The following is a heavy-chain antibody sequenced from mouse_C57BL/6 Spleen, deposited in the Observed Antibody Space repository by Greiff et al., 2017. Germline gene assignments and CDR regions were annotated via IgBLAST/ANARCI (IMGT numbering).Heavy chain of an antibody. Sequence: VKLQQPGTELVKPGASVKLSCKASGYTFTSYWMHWVKQRPGQGLEWIGNINPSNGGTNYNEKFKSKATLTVDKSSSTAYMQLSSLTSEDSAVYYCARFTTVVAHFDYWGQGTTLTVSS. CDR1: GYTFTSYW. J-gene: IGHJ2*01. D-gene: IGHD1-1*01. V-gene: IGHV1-53*01. CDR2: INPSNGGT. CDR3: ARFTTVVAHFDY.